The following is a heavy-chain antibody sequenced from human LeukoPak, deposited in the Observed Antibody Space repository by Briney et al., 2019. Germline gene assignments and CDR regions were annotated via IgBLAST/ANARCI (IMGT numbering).Heavy chain of an antibody. J-gene: IGHJ4*02. CDR1: GGSISSYY. D-gene: IGHD6-19*01. CDR3: ARETEVPGGRSWGF. V-gene: IGHV4-4*07. Sequence: PSETLSLTCTVSGGSISSYYWTWIRQPAGKGLEWIGRIHTSGTTNHNPSLKSRVTMSLDTSNNQFSLKLSSVTAADTAVYYCARETEVPGGRSWGFWGQGTLVTVSS. CDR2: IHTSGTT.